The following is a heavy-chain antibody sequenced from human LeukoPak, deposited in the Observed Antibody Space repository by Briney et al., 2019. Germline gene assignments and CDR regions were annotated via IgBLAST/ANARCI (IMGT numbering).Heavy chain of an antibody. CDR2: IYHSGST. Sequence: PSETLSLTCTVSGGSISSSSYYWGWIRQPPGKGLEWIGSIYHSGSTNYNPSLKSRVTISVDTSKNQFSLKLSSVTAADTAVYYCVRAMRTAPWVYYYGMDVWGQGTTVTVSS. J-gene: IGHJ6*02. D-gene: IGHD2-2*01. V-gene: IGHV4-39*07. CDR3: VRAMRTAPWVYYYGMDV. CDR1: GGSISSSSYY.